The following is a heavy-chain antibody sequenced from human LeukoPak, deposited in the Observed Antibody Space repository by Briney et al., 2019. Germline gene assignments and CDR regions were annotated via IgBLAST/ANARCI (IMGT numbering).Heavy chain of an antibody. V-gene: IGHV4-34*01. Sequence: SETLSLTXAVYGGSFSGYYWSWIGQPPGKGLEWIGEINHSGSTNYNPSLKSRVTISVDTSKNQFSLKLSSVTAADTAVYYCARAIAVAGLLYYFDYWGQGTLVTVSS. J-gene: IGHJ4*02. CDR3: ARAIAVAGLLYYFDY. CDR2: INHSGST. CDR1: GGSFSGYY. D-gene: IGHD6-19*01.